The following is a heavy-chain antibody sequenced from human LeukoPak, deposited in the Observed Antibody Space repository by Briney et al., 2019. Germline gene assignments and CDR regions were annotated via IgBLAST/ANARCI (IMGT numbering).Heavy chain of an antibody. J-gene: IGHJ4*02. CDR3: ARTSIAAREADY. V-gene: IGHV3-33*01. CDR2: IWYDGSNK. CDR1: GFTFSSYG. Sequence: PGGSLRLSCAASGFTFSSYGMHWVRQAPGKGLEWVAVIWYDGSNKYYADSVKGRFTISRDNSKNTPYLQMNSLRAEDTAVYYCARTSIAAREADYWGQGTLVTVS. D-gene: IGHD6-6*01.